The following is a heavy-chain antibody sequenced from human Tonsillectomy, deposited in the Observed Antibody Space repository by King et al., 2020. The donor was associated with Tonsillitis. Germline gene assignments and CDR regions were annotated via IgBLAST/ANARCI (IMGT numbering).Heavy chain of an antibody. Sequence: VQLQQWGAGLLKPSETLSLTCAVYGGSFSGYYWSWIRQPPGKGLEWIGEINHSGSTNYNPSLKSRVTISVDTSKNQFSLKVTSVTAADTAVYYCARGMRAYDPQPFDYWGQGTLVTVSS. CDR3: ARGMRAYDPQPFDY. CDR1: GGSFSGYY. V-gene: IGHV4-34*01. CDR2: INHSGST. J-gene: IGHJ4*02. D-gene: IGHD5-12*01.